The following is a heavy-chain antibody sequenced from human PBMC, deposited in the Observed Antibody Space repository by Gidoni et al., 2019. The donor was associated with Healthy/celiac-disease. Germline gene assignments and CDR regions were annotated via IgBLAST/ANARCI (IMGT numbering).Heavy chain of an antibody. Sequence: QVQLQESGPGLVKPSETLSLTCTVSVGSVSSGSYYWSWIRQPPGKGLEWIGYIYYSGSTNYNPSLKSRVTISVDTSKNQFSLKLSSVTAADTAVYYCAREEYSGYDSEGYYGMDVWGQGTTVTVSS. CDR1: VGSVSSGSYY. CDR2: IYYSGST. CDR3: AREEYSGYDSEGYYGMDV. J-gene: IGHJ6*02. D-gene: IGHD5-12*01. V-gene: IGHV4-61*01.